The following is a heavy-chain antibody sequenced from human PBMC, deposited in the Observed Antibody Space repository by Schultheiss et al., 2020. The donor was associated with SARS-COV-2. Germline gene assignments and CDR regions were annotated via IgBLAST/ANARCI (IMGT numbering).Heavy chain of an antibody. D-gene: IGHD3-3*01. Sequence: GGSLRLSCAASGFTVSSNYMSWVRQAPGKGLEWVSAISGSGGSTYYADSVKGRFTISRDNSKNTLYVQMNSLRAEDTAVYYCAKDSKSSGITIFGVVTPRGMDVWGQGTTVTVSS. J-gene: IGHJ6*02. V-gene: IGHV3-23*01. CDR1: GFTVSSNY. CDR2: ISGSGGST. CDR3: AKDSKSSGITIFGVVTPRGMDV.